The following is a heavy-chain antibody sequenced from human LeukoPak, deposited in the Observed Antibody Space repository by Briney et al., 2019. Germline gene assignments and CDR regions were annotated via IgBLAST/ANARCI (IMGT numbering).Heavy chain of an antibody. D-gene: IGHD3-3*01. CDR2: ISYDGSNK. Sequence: GRSLRLSCAASGFTFSSYAMHWVRQAPGKGLEWVAVISYDGSNKYYADSVKGRFTISRGNSKNTLYLQMNSLRAEDTAVYYCARGDVLRFLEWLPYFDYWGQGTLVTVSS. J-gene: IGHJ4*02. V-gene: IGHV3-30-3*01. CDR3: ARGDVLRFLEWLPYFDY. CDR1: GFTFSSYA.